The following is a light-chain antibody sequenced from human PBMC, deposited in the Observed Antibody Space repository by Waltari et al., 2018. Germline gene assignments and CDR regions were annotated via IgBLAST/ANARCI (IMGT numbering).Light chain of an antibody. CDR3: SSYTNRATLRV. CDR1: SSDIGNYNY. V-gene: IGLV2-14*01. J-gene: IGLJ1*01. Sequence: QSALAQPASVSGSPGQSIAISCTGTSSDIGNYNYVSWYQQHPGKAPKLILYEVSDRPSGVSRRFSGSKSGNKATLTISGLQADDEADYYCSSYTNRATLRVFGTGTKVT. CDR2: EVS.